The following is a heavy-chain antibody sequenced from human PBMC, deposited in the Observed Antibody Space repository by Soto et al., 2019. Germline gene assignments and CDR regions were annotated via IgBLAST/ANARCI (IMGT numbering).Heavy chain of an antibody. Sequence: GASVKVSCKASGGTFSSYAISWVRQAPGQGLEWMGGIIPIFGTANYAQKFQGRVTITADESTSTAYMELSSLRSEDTAVYYCARSRAHGSGSYYNSYYYGMDVWGQGTTVTVSS. CDR1: GGTFSSYA. V-gene: IGHV1-69*13. CDR2: IIPIFGTA. CDR3: ARSRAHGSGSYYNSYYYGMDV. J-gene: IGHJ6*02. D-gene: IGHD3-10*01.